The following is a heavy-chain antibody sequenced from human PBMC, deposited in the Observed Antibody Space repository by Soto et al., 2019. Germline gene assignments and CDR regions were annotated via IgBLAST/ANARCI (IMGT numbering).Heavy chain of an antibody. CDR2: INPNNGNS. Sequence: QVQLVQSGAEVKKPGASVKVSCRASGYTFTSYDINWVRQATGQGLEWMGWINPNNGNSGYAQKFQGRVTMTRNTSMSTAYMELSSLRSGDTAVYYCATWGXAVVVPVDTVYYYHGXDVWGQGTTVTVSS. CDR1: GYTFTSYD. CDR3: ATWGXAVVVPVDTVYYYHGXDV. D-gene: IGHD2-2*01. V-gene: IGHV1-8*01. J-gene: IGHJ6*02.